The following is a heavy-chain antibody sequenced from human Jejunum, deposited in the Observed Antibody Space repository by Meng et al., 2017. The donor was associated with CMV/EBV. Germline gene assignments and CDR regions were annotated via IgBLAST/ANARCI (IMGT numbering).Heavy chain of an antibody. D-gene: IGHD3-22*01. V-gene: IGHV1-3*01. CDR1: GYTFSNYA. CDR2: INAGDGYT. CDR3: ARNTRDNSGSDY. Sequence: SCKAFGYTFSNYAMHCVRQAPRQRLEWMGWINAGDGYTKYSQKFQGRVTLTRDTSASTAYMELSSLNSEDTAVYYCARNTRDNSGSDYWGQGTLVTVSS. J-gene: IGHJ4*02.